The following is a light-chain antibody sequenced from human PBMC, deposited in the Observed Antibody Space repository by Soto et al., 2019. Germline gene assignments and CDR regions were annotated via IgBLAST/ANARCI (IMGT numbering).Light chain of an antibody. CDR2: DAS. Sequence: EIVLTQSPATLSLSPGERATLSCRASQSVGSLLAWYQQKPGQSPRLLIHDASNRATGTPARFSGSGSGTDFTLTISSLEPEDFAFYYCQQRVSWPPITFGQGTRLEIK. V-gene: IGKV3-11*01. CDR1: QSVGSL. J-gene: IGKJ5*01. CDR3: QQRVSWPPIT.